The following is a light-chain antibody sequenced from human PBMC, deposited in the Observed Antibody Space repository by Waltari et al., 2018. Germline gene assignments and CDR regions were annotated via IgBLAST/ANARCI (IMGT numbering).Light chain of an antibody. V-gene: IGKV2-28*01. CDR1: QSLLHSNGYNY. CDR2: LGS. J-gene: IGKJ1*01. CDR3: MQALQTPLA. Sequence: IVMTQSPLSLPVTPGEPASISCTSSQSLLHSNGYNYLDWYLQKPEQSPQLLIYLGSNRASGVADRFSGSGSGTEFTLKISRVEAEDVGVYYCMQALQTPLAFGQGTKVEIK.